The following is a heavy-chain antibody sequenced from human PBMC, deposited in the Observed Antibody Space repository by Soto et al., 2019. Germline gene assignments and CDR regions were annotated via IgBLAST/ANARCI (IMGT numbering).Heavy chain of an antibody. V-gene: IGHV4-31*02. CDR2: IYDSGST. Sequence: PSETLSLTCKISGGSISSLNDYWSWIRQSPGEGLEWIGYIYDSGSTYYNPSLKSRVTISVDTSKSQFSLKLSSVTAADTAVYYCARDSLLLVPKDTHYYGMDVWGQGTTVTVSS. CDR3: ARDSLLLVPKDTHYYGMDV. J-gene: IGHJ6*02. D-gene: IGHD1-26*01. CDR1: GGSISSLNDY.